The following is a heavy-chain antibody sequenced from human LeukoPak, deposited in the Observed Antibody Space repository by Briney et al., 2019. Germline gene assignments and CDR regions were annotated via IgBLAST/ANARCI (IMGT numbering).Heavy chain of an antibody. D-gene: IGHD2-2*01. J-gene: IGHJ6*03. V-gene: IGHV3-21*01. CDR2: ISSSSYI. Sequence: GGSLRLSCAASGFIFSSYSMNWVRQAPGKGLEWVSSISSSSYIYYADSVKGRFTISRDNAKNSLYLQMNSLRAEDTAVYYCARGVVVPAAYYMDVWGKGTTVTVSS. CDR1: GFIFSSYS. CDR3: ARGVVVPAAYYMDV.